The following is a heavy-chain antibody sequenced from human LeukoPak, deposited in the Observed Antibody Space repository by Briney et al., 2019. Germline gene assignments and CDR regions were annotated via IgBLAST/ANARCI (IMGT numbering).Heavy chain of an antibody. D-gene: IGHD2-15*01. Sequence: PPGRSLRLSCAASGFAFSRFGMHWVRQAPGKGLEWVAAIWYDGSGKFYGDSVKGRFTISRDNSKNTLYLQINSLRAEDTAVYYCAKRPAATWTWFDPWGQGTLVTVSS. CDR3: AKRPAATWTWFDP. CDR1: GFAFSRFG. V-gene: IGHV3-33*06. CDR2: IWYDGSGK. J-gene: IGHJ5*02.